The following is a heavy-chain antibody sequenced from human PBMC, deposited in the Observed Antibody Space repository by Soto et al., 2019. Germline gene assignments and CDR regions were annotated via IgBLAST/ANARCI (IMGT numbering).Heavy chain of an antibody. D-gene: IGHD4-4*01. V-gene: IGHV1-18*01. CDR3: ARGGYSIPPAP. CDR1: GYAFTSCG. Sequence: APVKLSCKAPGYAFTSCGISWVRQAPGQGLEWMGWISAYNGNTNYAQKLQGRVSMTTDTSTSTAYMELRSLRSDDTAVYYCARGGYSIPPAPWGQGTLVTVSS. J-gene: IGHJ4*02. CDR2: ISAYNGNT.